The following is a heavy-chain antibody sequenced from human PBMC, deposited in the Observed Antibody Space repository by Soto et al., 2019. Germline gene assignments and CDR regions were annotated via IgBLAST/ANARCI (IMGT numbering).Heavy chain of an antibody. CDR2: LDPEDGET. CDR3: ALWGTRWLESPFDY. CDR1: GYTLNDLS. V-gene: IGHV1-24*01. J-gene: IGHJ4*02. D-gene: IGHD1-1*01. Sequence: GASVKVSCKVSGYTLNDLSIHWVRQAPGKGLEWMGGLDPEDGETIYAQKFQGRVTMTEDTSRDTAYMELSSLRSEDTAVYYCALWGTRWLESPFDYCGQRYLVTVSA.